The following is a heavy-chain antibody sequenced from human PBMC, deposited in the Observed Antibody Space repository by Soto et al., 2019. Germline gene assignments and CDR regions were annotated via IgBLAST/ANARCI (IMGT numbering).Heavy chain of an antibody. J-gene: IGHJ4*02. D-gene: IGHD1-26*01. CDR3: ARAVGPFDY. V-gene: IGHV3-33*01. CDR1: GFDFSTCG. CDR2: IWYDGSNK. Sequence: QVQLVESGGGVVQPGRSLRLSCAASGFDFSTCGMHWVRQAPGKGLEWVAVIWYDGSNKYYADSVRGRFIISRDNSKNTLFLQLNSLRAEDTAVYYCARAVGPFDYWGQGTLVTVSS.